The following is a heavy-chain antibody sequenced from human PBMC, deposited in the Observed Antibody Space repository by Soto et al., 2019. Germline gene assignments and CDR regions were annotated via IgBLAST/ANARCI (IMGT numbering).Heavy chain of an antibody. J-gene: IGHJ6*02. CDR2: IHYSGSI. D-gene: IGHD2-21*02. CDR1: GGSISYEYYH. Sequence: QVQLQQSGPGLVKPSQTLSLTCTVSGGSISYEYYHWTWIRQSPGKGLEWIGYIHYSGSIIYNPSLKSRVTISVDTSKNQFSLQLSSVTAADTAVYFCAREDDGGDRDYYGFDVWGQGTTVTVSS. V-gene: IGHV4-30-4*08. CDR3: AREDDGGDRDYYGFDV.